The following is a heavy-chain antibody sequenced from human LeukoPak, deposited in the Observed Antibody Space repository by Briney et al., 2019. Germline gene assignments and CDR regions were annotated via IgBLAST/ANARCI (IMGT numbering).Heavy chain of an antibody. D-gene: IGHD6-13*01. V-gene: IGHV4-61*02. Sequence: SQTLCLTCTVSGGSISSGSYYWSWIRQPAGKGLEWIGRIYTSGSTNYNPSLKSRVTISVDTSKNQFSLKLSSVTAADTAVYYCARAGYSSSSTGLSWGQGTLVTVSS. J-gene: IGHJ5*02. CDR2: IYTSGST. CDR3: ARAGYSSSSTGLS. CDR1: GGSISSGSYY.